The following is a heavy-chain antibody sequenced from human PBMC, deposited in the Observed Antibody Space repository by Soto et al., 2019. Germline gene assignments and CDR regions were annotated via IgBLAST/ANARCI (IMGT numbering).Heavy chain of an antibody. Sequence: PXVSLRLSLGACGSSFSGYGTHWVRRAPGKGLEWVAVISYDGSNKYYADSVKGRFTISRDNSKNTLYLQMNSLRAEDTAVYYCAKDLGNWNSVFLANYYYGMDVWGQRTTVTVSS. CDR3: AKDLGNWNSVFLANYYYGMDV. CDR1: GSSFSGYG. V-gene: IGHV3-30*18. CDR2: ISYDGSNK. J-gene: IGHJ6*02. D-gene: IGHD1-7*01.